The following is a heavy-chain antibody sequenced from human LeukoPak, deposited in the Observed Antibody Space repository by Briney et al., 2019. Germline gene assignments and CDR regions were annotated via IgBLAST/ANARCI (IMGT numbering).Heavy chain of an antibody. CDR2: IIPIFGTA. Sequence: SVTVSCKASGGTFSSYAISWVRQAPGEGLERMGGIIPIFGTANYAQKFQGRVTITTDESTSTAYMELSSLRSEDTAVYYCARAQVPYYYYMDVWGKGTTVTVSS. CDR1: GGTFSSYA. CDR3: ARAQVPYYYYMDV. V-gene: IGHV1-69*05. J-gene: IGHJ6*03.